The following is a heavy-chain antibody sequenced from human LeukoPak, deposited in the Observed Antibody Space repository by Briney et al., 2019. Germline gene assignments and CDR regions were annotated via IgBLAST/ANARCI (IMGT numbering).Heavy chain of an antibody. CDR3: ARGGSSFSSRDY. J-gene: IGHJ4*02. CDR1: GFTFSTYG. Sequence: GGSLRLSCAASGFTFSTYGMHWVRQTPGGGLEWVALIWYDGSNKYYGDSVKGRFTISRDNSRNSLFLQMNSLRAEDTAVYYCARGGSSFSSRDYWGQGTLVTVSS. V-gene: IGHV3-33*01. CDR2: IWYDGSNK. D-gene: IGHD6-6*01.